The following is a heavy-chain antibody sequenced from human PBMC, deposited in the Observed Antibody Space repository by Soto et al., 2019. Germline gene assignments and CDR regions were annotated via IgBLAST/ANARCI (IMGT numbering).Heavy chain of an antibody. CDR2: IDPSDSYT. V-gene: IGHV5-10-1*01. CDR3: ARQDSSSSNYYYGMDV. CDR1: GDSCASYG. D-gene: IGHD6-6*01. Sequence: PVLSLKVSWRGSGDSCASYGSSWVRQMPGKGLEWMGRIDPSDSYTNYSPSFQGHVTISADKSISTAYLQWSSLKASDTAMYYCARQDSSSSNYYYGMDVWGQGTTVTVS. J-gene: IGHJ6*02.